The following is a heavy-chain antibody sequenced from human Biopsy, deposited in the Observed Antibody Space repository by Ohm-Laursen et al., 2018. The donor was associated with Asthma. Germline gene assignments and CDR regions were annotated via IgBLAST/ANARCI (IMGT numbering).Heavy chain of an antibody. J-gene: IGHJ4*02. CDR1: YGSITSGGYY. CDR3: ARAQDYYDSRGYYRSFDY. V-gene: IGHV4-31*03. D-gene: IGHD3-22*01. CDR2: IYYTGST. Sequence: TLSLTCTVSYGSITSGGYYWTWIRQHPGKGLEWIGYIYYTGSTDYNPSLKSRVTISLDTSKNQFSLKLSSVTAADTAVYYCARAQDYYDSRGYYRSFDYWGQGTLVTVSS.